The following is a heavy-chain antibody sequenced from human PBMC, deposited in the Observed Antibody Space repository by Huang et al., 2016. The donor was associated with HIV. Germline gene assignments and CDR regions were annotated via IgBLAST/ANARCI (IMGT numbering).Heavy chain of an antibody. CDR2: IRFDGGNK. J-gene: IGHJ4*02. D-gene: IGHD2-21*02. CDR1: GFSLSHYG. Sequence: QEQLVESGGGVVQPGGSLRLSFATSGFSLSHYGMHWVRQVPGNGLGWVAFIRFDGGNKHYADSAKCRFTISRDNSKKMLFLEMNSLRGDDTAFYYCATDLGGYSFDYWGQGALVSVSS. CDR3: ATDLGGYSFDY. V-gene: IGHV3-30*02.